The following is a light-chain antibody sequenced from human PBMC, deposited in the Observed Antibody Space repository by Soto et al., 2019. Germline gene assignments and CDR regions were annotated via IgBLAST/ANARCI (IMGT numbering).Light chain of an antibody. CDR1: QAIRND. CDR2: AAS. V-gene: IGKV1-17*01. CDR3: LQHNSYPYT. Sequence: DIQMTQSPSSLSASVGDRVTITCRASQAIRNDLVWYQQKPGKAPKRLIYAASSLQSGVPSRFSGSGSGTEFTLTISSLQPEDFATYYCLQHNSYPYTFGQGTKLEI. J-gene: IGKJ2*01.